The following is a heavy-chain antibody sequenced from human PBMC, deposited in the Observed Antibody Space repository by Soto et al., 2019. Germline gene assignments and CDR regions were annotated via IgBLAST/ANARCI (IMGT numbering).Heavy chain of an antibody. CDR1: GGSIYSFY. CDR3: ARNGGGFLAYMDV. V-gene: IGHV4-59*12. J-gene: IGHJ6*02. D-gene: IGHD3-16*01. CDR2: ISSSGST. Sequence: SETLSLTCTVSGGSIYSFYWSWIRQPPGRGLEWVGYISSSGSTNYSPSLKSRVTMSVDTSKNQFSLKLSSVTAVDTAVYYCARNGGGFLAYMDVWGQGTTVTVSS.